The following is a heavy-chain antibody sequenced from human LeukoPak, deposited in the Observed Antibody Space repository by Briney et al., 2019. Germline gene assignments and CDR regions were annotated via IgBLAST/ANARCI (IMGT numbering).Heavy chain of an antibody. Sequence: ASVKVSCKASGYTFTSYGISWVRQAPGQGLEWMGWISAYNGNTNYAQKLQDRVTMTTDTSTSTAYMELRSLRSDDTAVYYCARDRAYDFWSGPSFDYWGQGTLVTVSS. D-gene: IGHD3-3*01. CDR1: GYTFTSYG. CDR2: ISAYNGNT. CDR3: ARDRAYDFWSGPSFDY. V-gene: IGHV1-18*01. J-gene: IGHJ4*02.